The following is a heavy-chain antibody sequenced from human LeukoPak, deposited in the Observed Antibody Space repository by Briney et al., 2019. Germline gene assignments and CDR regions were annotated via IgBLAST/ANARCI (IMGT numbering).Heavy chain of an antibody. J-gene: IGHJ6*02. Sequence: ASDKVSCKASGYTFTSYYMHWVRQAPGQGLEWMGMINPSGGSTTYAQKFQGRVTMTRDTSTNTVYMELSSLRSDDTAVYYCARGGVGTTSYYYYAMDVWGQVTSITVSS. D-gene: IGHD1-26*01. CDR2: INPSGGST. CDR3: ARGGVGTTSYYYYAMDV. CDR1: GYTFTSYY. V-gene: IGHV1-46*01.